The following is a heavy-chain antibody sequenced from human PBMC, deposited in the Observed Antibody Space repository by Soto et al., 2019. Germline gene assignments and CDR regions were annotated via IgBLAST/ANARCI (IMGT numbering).Heavy chain of an antibody. CDR1: GFTFSSYG. V-gene: IGHV3-33*01. CDR2: IWYDGSNK. CDR3: ARDSGQQLVQRWFDP. Sequence: GGSLRLSCAASGFTFSSYGMHWVRQAPGKGLEWVAVIWYDGSNKYYADSVKGRFTISRDNSKNTLYLQMNSLRAEDTAVYYCARDSGQQLVQRWFDPWGQGTLVTVSS. D-gene: IGHD6-13*01. J-gene: IGHJ5*02.